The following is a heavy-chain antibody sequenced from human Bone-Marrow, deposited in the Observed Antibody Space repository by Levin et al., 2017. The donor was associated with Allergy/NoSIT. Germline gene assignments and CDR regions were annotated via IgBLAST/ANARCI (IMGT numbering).Heavy chain of an antibody. CDR2: IYWDDDK. CDR1: VFSLSTQGVG. Sequence: SGPTLVKPTQTLTLTCTLSVFSLSTQGVGVGWIRQPPGKALEWLGIIYWDDDKRFSPSLKNRLSITKDISTNQVVLEMTRMEPIDTGTYFCAQWAGISGTGYFDNWGQGSLVTVSS. V-gene: IGHV2-5*02. D-gene: IGHD2-2*01. J-gene: IGHJ4*02. CDR3: AQWAGISGTGYFDN.